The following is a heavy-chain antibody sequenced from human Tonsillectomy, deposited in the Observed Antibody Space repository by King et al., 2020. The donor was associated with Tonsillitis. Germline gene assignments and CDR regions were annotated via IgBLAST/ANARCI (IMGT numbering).Heavy chain of an antibody. Sequence: EVQLVESGAEVKKSGESLKISCKASGFTFSTYWIAWVRQMPGKGLEWMGSIFPVDSDTTYSPSFQGQVTLPADKSTNTAYLQWSSLKASDTAMYYCVRRPITVIFLFTDWYFDLWARGTLVTVSS. CDR2: IFPVDSDT. CDR1: GFTFSTYW. D-gene: IGHD3-22*01. J-gene: IGHJ2*01. V-gene: IGHV5-51*01. CDR3: VRRPITVIFLFTDWYFDL.